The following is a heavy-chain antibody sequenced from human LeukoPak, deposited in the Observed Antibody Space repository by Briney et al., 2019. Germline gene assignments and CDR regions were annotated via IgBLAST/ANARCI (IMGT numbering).Heavy chain of an antibody. V-gene: IGHV3-48*01. Sequence: GGSLRLSCAASGFTFSSYSMNWVRQAPGKGLEWVSYISSSSSTIYYADSVKGRFTISRDNAKTSLYLQMNSLRAEDTAVYYCAREPGGSYRSSFVDYWGQGTLVTVSS. CDR3: AREPGGSYRSSFVDY. CDR1: GFTFSSYS. J-gene: IGHJ4*02. D-gene: IGHD6-13*01. CDR2: ISSSSSTI.